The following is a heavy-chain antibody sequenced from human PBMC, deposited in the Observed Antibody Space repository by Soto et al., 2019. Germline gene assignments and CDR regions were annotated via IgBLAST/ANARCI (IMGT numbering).Heavy chain of an antibody. V-gene: IGHV4-34*01. Sequence: PSETLSLTCAVYGGSFSGYYWSWIRQPPGKGLGWIGEINHSGSTNYNPSLKSRVTISVDTSKNQFSLKLSSVTAADTAVYYCARGKRITMVRGVTSYGMDVWGQGTTVTVSS. D-gene: IGHD3-10*01. CDR3: ARGKRITMVRGVTSYGMDV. CDR1: GGSFSGYY. J-gene: IGHJ6*02. CDR2: INHSGST.